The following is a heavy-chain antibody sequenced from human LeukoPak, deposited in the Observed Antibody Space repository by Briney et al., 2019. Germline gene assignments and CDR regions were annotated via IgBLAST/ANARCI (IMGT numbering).Heavy chain of an antibody. Sequence: NPGGSLRLSCAASGFTFSSYEMNWVRQAPGKGLEWVSYISSSGSTIYYADSVKGRFTISRDNAKNSLYLQMNSLRAEDTAVYYCARAQQGGYYFDYWGQGTLVTVSS. J-gene: IGHJ4*02. CDR3: ARAQQGGYYFDY. V-gene: IGHV3-48*03. CDR1: GFTFSSYE. D-gene: IGHD3-16*01. CDR2: ISSSGSTI.